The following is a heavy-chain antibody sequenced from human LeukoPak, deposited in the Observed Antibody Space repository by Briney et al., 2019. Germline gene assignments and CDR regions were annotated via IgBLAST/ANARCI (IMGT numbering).Heavy chain of an antibody. CDR1: GFTFSSYG. J-gene: IGHJ1*01. D-gene: IGHD4-23*01. Sequence: PGGSLRLSCAASGFTFSSYGMHWVRQAPGKGLEWVAVIWYDGSNKYYADSVKGRFTISRDNSKNTLYLQMNSLRAEDTAVYYCARPYGGNHAEYFQHWGQGTLVTVSS. CDR2: IWYDGSNK. V-gene: IGHV3-33*01. CDR3: ARPYGGNHAEYFQH.